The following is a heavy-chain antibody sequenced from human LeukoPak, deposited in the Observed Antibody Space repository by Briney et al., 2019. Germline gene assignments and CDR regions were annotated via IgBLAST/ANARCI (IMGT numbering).Heavy chain of an antibody. CDR1: GFTFDDYA. J-gene: IGHJ3*02. D-gene: IGHD3-22*01. V-gene: IGHV3-23*01. Sequence: PGRSLRLSCAASGFTFDDYAMHWVRQAPGKGLEWVSGISGSGGSTYYADSVKGRFTISRDNSKNTLYLQMNSLRAEDTAVYYCAKGYDSSGYPVADAFDIRGQGTMVTVSS. CDR2: ISGSGGST. CDR3: AKGYDSSGYPVADAFDI.